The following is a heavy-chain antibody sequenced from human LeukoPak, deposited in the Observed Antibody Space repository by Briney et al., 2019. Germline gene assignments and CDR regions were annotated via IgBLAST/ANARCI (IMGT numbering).Heavy chain of an antibody. J-gene: IGHJ4*02. V-gene: IGHV3-23*01. Sequence: GGSLRLSCAASGFTYSSYAMSWVRQAPGKGLEWVSAISGSGGSTYYAHSVKGRFNLPREISNHTLYLKMHTLSPGHPAVYYCANRFDYWGQGTLVTVSS. CDR3: ANRFDY. CDR1: GFTYSSYA. CDR2: ISGSGGST.